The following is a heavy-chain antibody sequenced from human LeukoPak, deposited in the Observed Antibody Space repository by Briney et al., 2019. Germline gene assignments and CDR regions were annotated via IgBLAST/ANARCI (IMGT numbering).Heavy chain of an antibody. Sequence: SETLSLTCAVYGGSFSGYYWSWIRQPPGKGLEWIGEINHSGSANYNPSLKSRVTISVDTSKNQFSLKLSSVTAADTAVYYCASYTAGGGGLDYWGQGTLVTVSS. CDR2: INHSGSA. CDR1: GGSFSGYY. CDR3: ASYTAGGGGLDY. V-gene: IGHV4-34*01. D-gene: IGHD5-18*01. J-gene: IGHJ4*02.